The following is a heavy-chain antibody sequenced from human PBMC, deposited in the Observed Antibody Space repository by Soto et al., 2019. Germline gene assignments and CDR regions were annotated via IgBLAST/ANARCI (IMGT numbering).Heavy chain of an antibody. CDR2: IIPIFGTA. V-gene: IGHV1-69*12. J-gene: IGHJ4*02. Sequence: QVQLVQSGAEVQKPGSSVKVSCKASGGTFSSYAISWVRQAPGQGLEWMGGIIPIFGTANYAQKFQGRVTITADESTSTAYMELSSLRSEDTAVYYCASTDLAYCGGDCYSRFDYWGQGTLVTVSS. CDR1: GGTFSSYA. D-gene: IGHD2-21*02. CDR3: ASTDLAYCGGDCYSRFDY.